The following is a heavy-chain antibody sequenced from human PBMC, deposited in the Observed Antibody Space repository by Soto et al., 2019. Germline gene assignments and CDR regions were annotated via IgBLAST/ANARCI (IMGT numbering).Heavy chain of an antibody. CDR1: GGSISSYY. CDR2: IYYSGST. D-gene: IGHD6-6*01. CDR3: AREDMYSSSSGWFDP. V-gene: IGHV4-59*01. J-gene: IGHJ5*02. Sequence: KPSETLSLTCTVSGGSISSYYWSWIRQPPGKGLEWIGYIYYSGSTNYNPSLKSRVTISVDTSKNQFSLKLSSVTAADTAVYYCAREDMYSSSSGWFDPWGQGTLVTVSS.